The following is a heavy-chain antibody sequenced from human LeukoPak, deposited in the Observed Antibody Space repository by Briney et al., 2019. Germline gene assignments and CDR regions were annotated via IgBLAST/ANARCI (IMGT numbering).Heavy chain of an antibody. CDR1: GFTFSSYE. CDR2: ISSSGSTI. V-gene: IGHV3-48*03. CDR3: VKPYYFSSGSLN. J-gene: IGHJ4*02. Sequence: GGSLRLSCAASGFTFSSYEMNWVRQAPGKGLEWVSYISSSGSTIYYADSVKGRFTISRDNAKNSLHLQMNSLRAEDTAVYYCVKPYYFSSGSLNWGQGTLVTVSS. D-gene: IGHD3-10*01.